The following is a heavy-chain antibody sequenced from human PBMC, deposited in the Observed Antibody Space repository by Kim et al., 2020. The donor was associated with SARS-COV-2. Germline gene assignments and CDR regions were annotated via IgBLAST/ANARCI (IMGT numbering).Heavy chain of an antibody. D-gene: IGHD6-6*01. CDR2: IYSGGSST. CDR1: GFTFSSYA. V-gene: IGHV3-23*03. Sequence: GGSLRLSCAASGFTFSSYAMSWVRQAPGKGLEWVSVIYSGGSSTYYADSVKGRFTISRDNSKNTLYLQMNSLRAEDTAVYYCARDEYSSSFFDYWGQGTLVTVSS. CDR3: ARDEYSSSFFDY. J-gene: IGHJ4*02.